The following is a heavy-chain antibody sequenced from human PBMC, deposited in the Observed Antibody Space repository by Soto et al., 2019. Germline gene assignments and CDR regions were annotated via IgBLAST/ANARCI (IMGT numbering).Heavy chain of an antibody. J-gene: IGHJ6*02. V-gene: IGHV4-31*03. CDR1: GGSISSGGYY. CDR2: IYYSGST. D-gene: IGHD3-22*01. CDR3: ARLYYYDSSGYWGWAYHYGMAV. Sequence: PSETLSLTCTVSGGSISSGGYYWSWIRQHPGKGLEWIGYIYYSGSTYYNPSLKSRVTISVDTSKNQFSLKLSSVTAADTAVYYCARLYYYDSSGYWGWAYHYGMAVWGQGTTVTVSS.